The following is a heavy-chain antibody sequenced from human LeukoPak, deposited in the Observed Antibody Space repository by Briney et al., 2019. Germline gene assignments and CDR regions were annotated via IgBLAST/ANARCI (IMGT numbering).Heavy chain of an antibody. CDR1: GFTFRSHA. Sequence: GGSLRLSCVGSGFTFRSHAMSWVRQAPGKGLEWVSGISWSSGSIAYADSVKGRFTISRDNAKNSLYLQMNSLRAEDTALYYCAKDKQGGDYYDSSGPFDYWGQGTLVTVSS. V-gene: IGHV3-9*01. J-gene: IGHJ4*02. D-gene: IGHD3-22*01. CDR3: AKDKQGGDYYDSSGPFDY. CDR2: ISWSSGSI.